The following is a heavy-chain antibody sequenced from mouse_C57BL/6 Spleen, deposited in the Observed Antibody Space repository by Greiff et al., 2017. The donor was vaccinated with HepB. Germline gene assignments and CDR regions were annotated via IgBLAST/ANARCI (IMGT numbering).Heavy chain of an antibody. D-gene: IGHD2-3*01. CDR2: IFPGSGST. J-gene: IGHJ2*01. Sequence: LQESGPELVKPGASVKISCKASGYTFTDYYINWVKQRPGQGLEWIGWIFPGSGSTYYNEKFKGKATLTVDTSSSTAYMLLSSLTSEDSAVYFCARSGYDGYYVYYFDYWGQGTTLTVSS. CDR1: GYTFTDYY. CDR3: ARSGYDGYYVYYFDY. V-gene: IGHV1-75*01.